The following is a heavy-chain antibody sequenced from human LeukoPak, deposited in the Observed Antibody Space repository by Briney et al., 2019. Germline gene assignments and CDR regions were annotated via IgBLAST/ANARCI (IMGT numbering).Heavy chain of an antibody. CDR2: IFYSGNT. J-gene: IGHJ2*01. V-gene: IGHV4-59*01. D-gene: IGHD3-22*01. CDR3: ARDFGYDSSGYYPNWYFDV. Sequence: SETLSLTCTVSGGSISSYYWSWIRQPPGKGLGWIGYIFYSGNTNYNPSLESRITISIDTSKNQFSLKLNSVTAADTAVYYCARDFGYDSSGYYPNWYFDVWGRGTLVTVSS. CDR1: GGSISSYY.